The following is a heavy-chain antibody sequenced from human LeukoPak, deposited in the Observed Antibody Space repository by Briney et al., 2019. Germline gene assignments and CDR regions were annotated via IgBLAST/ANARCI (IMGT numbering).Heavy chain of an antibody. CDR1: GGSIDITNY. Sequence: SETLSLTCGVSGGSIDITNYWSWVRQAPGKGLEWIGETSHDGTRNYNPSLRSRVAMSFDRANNYFSLSLTAVTAADTALYYCTRESRPFCPFAFWGQGVVVTVSS. D-gene: IGHD2-2*01. V-gene: IGHV4-4*02. CDR3: TRESRPFCPFAF. CDR2: TSHDGTR. J-gene: IGHJ4*02.